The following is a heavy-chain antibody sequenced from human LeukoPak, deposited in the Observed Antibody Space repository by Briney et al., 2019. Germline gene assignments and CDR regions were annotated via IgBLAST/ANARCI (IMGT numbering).Heavy chain of an antibody. J-gene: IGHJ4*02. D-gene: IGHD3-9*01. CDR2: IKTKSEGGTK. CDR1: GFTSTNAW. V-gene: IGHV3-15*07. Sequence: GGSLRLSCAASGFTSTNAWMHWVRQAPGKGLEWVGRIKTKSEGGTKDYAAPVRGRFTISRDDSENTLYLQMNSLKTEDTALYYCSTDQGGDILTGCWGQGTLVTVSS. CDR3: STDQGGDILTGC.